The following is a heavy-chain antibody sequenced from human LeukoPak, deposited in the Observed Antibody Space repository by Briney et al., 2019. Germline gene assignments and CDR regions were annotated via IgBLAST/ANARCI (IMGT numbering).Heavy chain of an antibody. J-gene: IGHJ6*02. CDR2: VSSSGRVI. CDR1: GFTFSSYE. V-gene: IGHV3-48*03. Sequence: GGSLRLSCAASGFTFSSYEMNWVRRAPGKGLEWVSYVSSSGRVIYYPDSVKGRFTISRDNAKSSLYLQMNSLRAEDTAVYYCARWHSIRAYDFGVPYSGMDVWGQGTTVTVSS. CDR3: ARWHSIRAYDFGVPYSGMDV. D-gene: IGHD4/OR15-4a*01.